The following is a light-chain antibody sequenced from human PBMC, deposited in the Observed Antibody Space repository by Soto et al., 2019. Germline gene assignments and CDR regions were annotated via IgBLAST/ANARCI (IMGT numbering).Light chain of an antibody. CDR3: CSYEGSYYWV. CDR2: DVS. CDR1: SSDVGGYNY. J-gene: IGLJ1*01. Sequence: QSALTQPRSVSGSPGQSVTISCTGTSSDVGGYNYVSWYQQHPGKAPKLMIYDVSKRPSGVPDRFSGSKSGNTASLTISGLQAEDEADYHCCSYEGSYYWVFGTGTKVTVL. V-gene: IGLV2-11*01.